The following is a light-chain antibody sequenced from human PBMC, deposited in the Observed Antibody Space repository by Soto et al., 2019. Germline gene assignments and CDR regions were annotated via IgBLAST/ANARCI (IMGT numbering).Light chain of an antibody. J-gene: IGLJ1*01. CDR1: STNIGAGYE. V-gene: IGLV1-40*01. CDR3: QTYDSSLSGYV. CDR2: FNT. Sequence: QSVLTQPPSVSAAPGQRVTISCTGRSTNIGAGYELHWYQQLPGTAPKLLIYFNTNRPSGVPDRFSGSKSGTSASLAITGLQAEDEADYFCQTYDSSLSGYVFGTGTKVTVL.